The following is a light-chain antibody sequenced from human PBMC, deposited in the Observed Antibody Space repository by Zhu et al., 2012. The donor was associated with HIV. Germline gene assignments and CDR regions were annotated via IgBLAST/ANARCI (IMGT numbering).Light chain of an antibody. Sequence: DIQMTQSPSTLSASIGDRVTITCRASQSVHKWLAWYQQKPEKAPKLLIYETSSLQTGVPSRFSGSGSGTEFTLTISSLQPDDFATYSCQQYYTPSYTFGQGTKL. CDR2: ETS. CDR1: QSVHKW. V-gene: IGKV1-5*03. J-gene: IGKJ2*01. CDR3: QQYYTPSYT.